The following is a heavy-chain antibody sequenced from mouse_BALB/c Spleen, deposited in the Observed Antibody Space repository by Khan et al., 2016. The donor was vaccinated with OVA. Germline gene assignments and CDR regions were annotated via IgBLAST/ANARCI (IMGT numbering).Heavy chain of an antibody. Sequence: QIQLVQSGPELKKPGETVKISCKASGYTFTNYGMNWVKQAPGKGLKWMGWINTYTGEPTYADDFKGRFAFSLETSASTAYLGIYSRKIEDTSGNLCARSNGNYWFGYWGQGTLVTVSA. D-gene: IGHD2-1*01. J-gene: IGHJ3*02. CDR3: ARSNGNYWFGY. CDR1: GYTFTNYG. CDR2: INTYTGEP. V-gene: IGHV9-3-1*01.